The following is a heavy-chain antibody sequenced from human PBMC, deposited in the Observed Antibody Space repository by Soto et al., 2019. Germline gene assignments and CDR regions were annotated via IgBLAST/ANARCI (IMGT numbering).Heavy chain of an antibody. CDR2: IYYSGST. CDR1: GGSISSYY. CDR3: ARAFYGDYVAYYYGMDV. Sequence: SETLSLTCTVSGGSISSYYWSWIRQPPGKGLEWIGYIYYSGSTYYNPYNPSLKSRVTISVDTSKNQFSLRLRSVTAADTAVYYCARAFYGDYVAYYYGMDVWGQGTTVTVSS. D-gene: IGHD4-17*01. J-gene: IGHJ6*02. V-gene: IGHV4-59*08.